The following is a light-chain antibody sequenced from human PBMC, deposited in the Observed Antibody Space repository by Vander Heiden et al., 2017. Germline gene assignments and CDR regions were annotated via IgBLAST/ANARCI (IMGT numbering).Light chain of an antibody. J-gene: IGKJ3*01. CDR2: GAS. CDR3: HQYGSSPFT. CDR1: HSVSSSY. V-gene: IGKV3-20*01. Sequence: EIVLTQSPRTPSFSPGEKATLSCRASHSVSSSYLAWYQQKPGQTPRLLIYGASSRATGIPDRFSGSGSGADFTLTSSSLEPEDFAVYYCHQYGSSPFTFGPGTTVDIK.